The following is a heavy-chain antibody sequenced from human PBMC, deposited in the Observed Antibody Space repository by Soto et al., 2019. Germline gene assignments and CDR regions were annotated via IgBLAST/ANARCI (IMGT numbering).Heavy chain of an antibody. CDR3: ARHPGYCSGSNCYGYYTMDV. V-gene: IGHV4-59*08. Sequence: SDTLSLTCTASGGSISSYYWSWIRQPPGKGLEWIGYIYYSGSTNYNPSLKSRVTISVDTSKNQFSLELSSVTAADTAVYSCARHPGYCSGSNCYGYYTMDVWGQGTTVNVSS. CDR2: IYYSGST. D-gene: IGHD2-2*01. CDR1: GGSISSYY. J-gene: IGHJ6*02.